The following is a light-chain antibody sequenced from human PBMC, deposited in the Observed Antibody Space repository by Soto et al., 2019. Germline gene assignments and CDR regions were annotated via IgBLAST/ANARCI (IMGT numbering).Light chain of an antibody. Sequence: DIVMTQSPLSLPVTPGEPASISCRSSQSLLHSNGYNYLDRYLQKPGQSPQLLISLGPNRAAAVPARFSGSGSGTAVTLKISRVEAEDVVFYYCMHALRTPPTFGQGTKLEIK. CDR2: LGP. CDR3: MHALRTPPT. CDR1: QSLLHSNGYNY. V-gene: IGKV2-28*01. J-gene: IGKJ2*01.